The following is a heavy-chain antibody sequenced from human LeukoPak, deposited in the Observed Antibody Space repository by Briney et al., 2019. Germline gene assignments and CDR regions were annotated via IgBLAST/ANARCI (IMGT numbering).Heavy chain of an antibody. D-gene: IGHD6-13*01. Sequence: GGSLRLSCAASGFTFSSYSMNWVRQAPGKGLEWVSSISSSSSYIYYADSVKGRFTISRDNSKNTLYMQMNSLRAEDTAVYYCAKGRDLGSSWYGALDYWGQGTLVTVSS. CDR2: ISSSSSYI. J-gene: IGHJ4*02. CDR3: AKGRDLGSSWYGALDY. V-gene: IGHV3-21*01. CDR1: GFTFSSYS.